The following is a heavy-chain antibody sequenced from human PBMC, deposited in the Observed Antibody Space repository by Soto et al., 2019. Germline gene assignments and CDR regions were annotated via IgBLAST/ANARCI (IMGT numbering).Heavy chain of an antibody. CDR3: ARDGTTVTDNNHNQYYYYYYGMEV. Sequence: PSETLSLTCAVSGYSITSGYYWGWIRPPPGKGLEWIGSIYHSGSTYYNPSLKSRVTISVDTSKDQFSLKLSYVTAADTAVYYSARDGTTVTDNNHNQYYYYYYGMEVWGKDTTFTASS. CDR1: GYSITSGYY. V-gene: IGHV4-38-2*02. D-gene: IGHD4-17*01. CDR2: IYHSGST. J-gene: IGHJ6*04.